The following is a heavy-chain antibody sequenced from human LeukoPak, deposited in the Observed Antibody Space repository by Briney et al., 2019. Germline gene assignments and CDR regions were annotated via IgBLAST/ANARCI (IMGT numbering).Heavy chain of an antibody. CDR2: IKGDGSEK. D-gene: IGHD3-10*01. Sequence: PGGSLRLSCAASEFNFAIEWMTWVRQAPGTGLEWVATIKGDGSEKYYVDSVKGRFTVSRDNAKNSLFLQMNSLKDEDTAVYSCAVDRGWTFYLWGLGTLVTVSS. J-gene: IGHJ4*01. CDR3: AVDRGWTFYL. V-gene: IGHV3-7*01. CDR1: EFNFAIEW.